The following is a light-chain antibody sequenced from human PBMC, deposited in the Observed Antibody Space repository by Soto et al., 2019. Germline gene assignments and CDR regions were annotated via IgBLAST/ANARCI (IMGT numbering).Light chain of an antibody. V-gene: IGLV1-40*01. J-gene: IGLJ1*01. Sequence: QSVLTQPPSVSGAPGQSDTISCTGDSFNIGAGYDVHWYQQLPGTAPKLLLYGNNDRPSGVPDRFSGSTSGTSASLAITGLQAQDEADYYCQSYDSRNYVFGTGTKLTVL. CDR3: QSYDSRNYV. CDR2: GNN. CDR1: SFNIGAGYD.